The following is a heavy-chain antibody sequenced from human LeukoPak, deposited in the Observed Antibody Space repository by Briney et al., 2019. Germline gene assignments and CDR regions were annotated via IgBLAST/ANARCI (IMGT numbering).Heavy chain of an antibody. D-gene: IGHD6-13*01. CDR3: AKPGSWTAAAGFSYYMDV. V-gene: IGHV3-23*01. CDR2: ISGSGGST. J-gene: IGHJ6*03. Sequence: GGSLRLSCAASGFIFSRYGMSWVRQTPGKGLEWVSVISGSGGSTYYADSVKGRFTISRDNSKNTLYLQMDSLRAEVTAVYYCAKPGSWTAAAGFSYYMDVWGKGTTVTISS. CDR1: GFIFSRYG.